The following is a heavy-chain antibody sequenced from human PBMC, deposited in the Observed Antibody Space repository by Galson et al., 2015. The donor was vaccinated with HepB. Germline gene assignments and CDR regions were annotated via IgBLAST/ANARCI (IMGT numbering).Heavy chain of an antibody. Sequence: SLRLSCAASGFTFSSYWMSWVRQAPGKGLEWVANIKQDGSEKYYVDSVKGRFTISRDNAKNSLYLQMNSLRAEDTAVYYCARDYPQMSLPDDYWGQGTLVTVSS. CDR3: ARDYPQMSLPDDY. D-gene: IGHD1-14*01. J-gene: IGHJ4*02. CDR1: GFTFSSYW. CDR2: IKQDGSEK. V-gene: IGHV3-7*01.